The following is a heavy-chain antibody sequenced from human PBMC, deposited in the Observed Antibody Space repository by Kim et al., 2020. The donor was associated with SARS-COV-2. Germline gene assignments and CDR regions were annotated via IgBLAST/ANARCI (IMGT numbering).Heavy chain of an antibody. CDR3: ARDPMVRGVIIYYYYYGMDV. CDR2: ISSSSSYI. J-gene: IGHJ6*02. V-gene: IGHV3-21*01. D-gene: IGHD3-10*01. Sequence: LSLTCAASGFTFSSYSMNWVRQAPGKGLEWVSSISSSSSYIYYADSVKGRFTISRDNAKNSLYLQMNSLRAEDTAVYYCARDPMVRGVIIYYYYYGMDVWGQGTPVTVSS. CDR1: GFTFSSYS.